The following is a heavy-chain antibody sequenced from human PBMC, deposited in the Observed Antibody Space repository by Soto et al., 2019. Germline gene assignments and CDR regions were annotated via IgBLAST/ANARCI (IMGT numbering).Heavy chain of an antibody. J-gene: IGHJ3*02. V-gene: IGHV4-39*01. CDR3: ARPPTANLDAFEI. D-gene: IGHD7-27*01. Sequence: SETLSLTCTVSGGSIRNSNYFWGWIRQPPGKGLEWIGGIYYSGSTSYNPSLKSRVTVSADTSKNQFSLNLNSVTAADTAVYYCARPPTANLDAFEIWGQGTMVTVSS. CDR2: IYYSGST. CDR1: GGSIRNSNYF.